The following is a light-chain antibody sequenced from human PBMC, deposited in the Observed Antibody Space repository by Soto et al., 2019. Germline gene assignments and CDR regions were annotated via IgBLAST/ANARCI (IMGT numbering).Light chain of an antibody. CDR1: SSNIGASYD. Sequence: QAVVTQPPSVSGAPGQRVTISCTGSSSNIGASYDVRWYQQLPGTAPKLLIFDNTNRPSGVPDRFSGSKSGTSASLAITGLQAEDEADYYCQSYDSSLSGSIFGGGTKLTVL. CDR2: DNT. V-gene: IGLV1-40*01. CDR3: QSYDSSLSGSI. J-gene: IGLJ2*01.